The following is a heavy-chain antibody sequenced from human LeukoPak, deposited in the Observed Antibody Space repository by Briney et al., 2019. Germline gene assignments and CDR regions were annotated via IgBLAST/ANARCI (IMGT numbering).Heavy chain of an antibody. CDR1: GFTFSGSA. J-gene: IGHJ5*02. V-gene: IGHV3-73*01. CDR3: TRQGATRDWFDP. CDR2: IRGKANSYAT. D-gene: IGHD1-26*01. Sequence: GGSLKLSCAASGFTFSGSAMHWVRQASGKGLEWVARIRGKANSYATAYAASVKGRFTISRDDSKNTAYLQMNSLKTEDTAVYYCTRQGATRDWFDPWGQGTLVTVSS.